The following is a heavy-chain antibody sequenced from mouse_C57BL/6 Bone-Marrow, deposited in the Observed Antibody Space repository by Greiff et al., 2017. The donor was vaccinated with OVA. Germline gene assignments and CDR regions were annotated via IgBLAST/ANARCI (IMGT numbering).Heavy chain of an antibody. CDR1: GFTFSDYG. J-gene: IGHJ1*03. Sequence: DVMLVESGGGLVQPGGSLKLSCAASGFTFSDYGMAWVRQAPRKGPEWVAFISNLAYSIYYADTVTGRFTISRENAKNTLYPEMSSLRSEDTAMDYCARESLRPWYFDVWGTGTTVTVSS. CDR3: ARESLRPWYFDV. CDR2: ISNLAYSI. V-gene: IGHV5-15*01. D-gene: IGHD5-1*01.